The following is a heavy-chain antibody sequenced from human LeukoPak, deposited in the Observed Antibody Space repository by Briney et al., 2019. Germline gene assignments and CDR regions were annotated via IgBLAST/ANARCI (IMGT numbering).Heavy chain of an antibody. D-gene: IGHD3-22*01. J-gene: IGHJ4*02. V-gene: IGHV1-2*02. CDR1: GYTLTGYY. CDR2: INPNSGGT. Sequence: ASVKVSCKASGYTLTGYYMHWVRQAPGQGLEWMGWINPNSGGTNYAQKFQGRVTMTRDTSISTAYMELSRLRSDDTAVYYCARELVSHYYDSSGYYDDYWGQGTLVTVSS. CDR3: ARELVSHYYDSSGYYDDY.